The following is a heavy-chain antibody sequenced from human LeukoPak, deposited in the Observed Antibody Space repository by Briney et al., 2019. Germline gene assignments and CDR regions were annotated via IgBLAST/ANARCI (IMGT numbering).Heavy chain of an antibody. CDR1: GYTYTSYA. Sequence: AASVKVSCKASGYTYTSYAMNWVRQAPGQGLEWMGWINTNTGNPTYAQGFTGRFVFSLDTSVSTAYLQISSLKAEDTAVYYCAREQTTSRYYDFWSGYYRGGYYYYGMGVWGQGTTVTVSS. CDR2: INTNTGNP. CDR3: AREQTTSRYYDFWSGYYRGGYYYYGMGV. V-gene: IGHV7-4-1*02. D-gene: IGHD3-3*01. J-gene: IGHJ6*02.